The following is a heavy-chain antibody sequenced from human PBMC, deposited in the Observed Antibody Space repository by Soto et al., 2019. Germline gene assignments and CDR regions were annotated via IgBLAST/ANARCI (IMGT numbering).Heavy chain of an antibody. Sequence: GESLKISCAASGFTFSSYGMHWVRQAPGKGLEWVAVIWNDGSNKYYADSVKGRFTISRDNSKNTLYLQMNSLRAEDTAVYYCARLPLYYYYYMDVWGKGTTVTVSS. V-gene: IGHV3-33*01. CDR2: IWNDGSNK. CDR3: ARLPLYYYYYMDV. J-gene: IGHJ6*03. CDR1: GFTFSSYG.